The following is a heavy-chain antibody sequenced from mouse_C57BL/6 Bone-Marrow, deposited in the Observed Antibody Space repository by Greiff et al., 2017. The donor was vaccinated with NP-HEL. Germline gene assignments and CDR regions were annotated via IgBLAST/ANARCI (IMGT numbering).Heavy chain of an antibody. CDR1: GYTFTSYW. CDR3: ARDGENWDRGAY. D-gene: IGHD4-1*01. J-gene: IGHJ3*01. CDR2: IYPGSGST. Sequence: VQLQQSGAELVKPGASVKMSCKASGYTFTSYWITWVKQRPGQGLEWIGDIYPGSGSTNYNEKFKSKATLTVDTSSSTAYMQLSSLTSEDSAVYYCARDGENWDRGAYWGQGTLVTVSA. V-gene: IGHV1-55*01.